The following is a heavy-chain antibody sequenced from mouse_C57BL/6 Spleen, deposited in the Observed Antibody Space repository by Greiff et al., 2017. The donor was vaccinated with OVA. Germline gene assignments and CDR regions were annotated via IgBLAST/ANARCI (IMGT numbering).Heavy chain of an antibody. J-gene: IGHJ3*01. D-gene: IGHD1-1*01. CDR1: GFSLTSYG. CDR3: AKPYYYGSSSWFAY. Sequence: VKLQESGPGLVAPSQSLSITCTVSGFSLTSYGVSWVRQPPGKGLEWLGVIWGDGSTNYHSALISRLSLSKDNSKSQVFLKLNSLHTDDTATYYCAKPYYYGSSSWFAYWGQGTLVTVSA. CDR2: IWGDGST. V-gene: IGHV2-3*01.